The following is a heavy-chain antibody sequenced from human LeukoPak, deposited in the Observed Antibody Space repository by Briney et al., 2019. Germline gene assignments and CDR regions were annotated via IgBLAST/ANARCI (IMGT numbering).Heavy chain of an antibody. J-gene: IGHJ4*02. D-gene: IGHD6-13*01. Sequence: SGGSLRLSCAASGFTFSSYAMNWVRQAPGRGLEWVSAISGSGGSTYYADSVKGRFTISRDNSKNTLYLQMNSLTAADTAVYYCARVGVAGVGFDYWGQGTLVTVSS. CDR3: ARVGVAGVGFDY. CDR2: ISGSGGST. V-gene: IGHV3-23*01. CDR1: GFTFSSYA.